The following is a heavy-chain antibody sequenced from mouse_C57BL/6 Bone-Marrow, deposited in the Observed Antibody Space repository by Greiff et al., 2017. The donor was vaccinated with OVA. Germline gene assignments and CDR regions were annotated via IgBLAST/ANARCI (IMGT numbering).Heavy chain of an antibody. CDR1: GYTFTSYW. J-gene: IGHJ4*01. CDR3: GSYYSNSYAMDY. CDR2: IHPNSGST. V-gene: IGHV1-64*01. D-gene: IGHD2-5*01. Sequence: VQLQQSGAELVKPGASVKLSCKASGYTFTSYWMHWVKQRPGQGLEWIGMIHPNSGSTNSTEKFKSKATLTVDKSSSTAYMQLSSLTSEDSAVYYCGSYYSNSYAMDYWGQGTSVTVSS.